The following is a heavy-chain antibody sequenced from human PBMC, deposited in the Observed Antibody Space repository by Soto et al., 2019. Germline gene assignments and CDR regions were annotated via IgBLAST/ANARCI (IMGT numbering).Heavy chain of an antibody. J-gene: IGHJ6*02. CDR1: GGTFSSYA. CDR2: IIPIIGTT. V-gene: IGHV1-69*06. Sequence: GASVKVSCKASGGTFSSYAISWVRQAPGQGLEWKGGIIPIIGTTNYAQKFQGRVTMTADKSTSTAYMELSRLRSDDTAVYYCARGGGVLRYFDWFPGGFYYGMDVWGQGTTVTVSS. CDR3: ARGGGVLRYFDWFPGGFYYGMDV. D-gene: IGHD3-9*01.